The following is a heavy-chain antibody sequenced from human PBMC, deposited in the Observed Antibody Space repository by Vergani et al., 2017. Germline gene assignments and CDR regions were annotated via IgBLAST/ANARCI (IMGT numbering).Heavy chain of an antibody. CDR3: VKDRGASIGFED. Sequence: QVQLVESGGSVVQPGGSLRLSCAASGFNFGSYGMHWVRVRQAPGKGLEWLASLRYDGTTKQYADSVKGRFTISRDNSKNTLYLQMDSLRPENTAMFYCVKDRGASIGFEDLGQGTQVTVSS. CDR2: LRYDGTTK. CDR1: GFNFGSYG. D-gene: IGHD2-2*01. V-gene: IGHV3-30*02. J-gene: IGHJ4*02.